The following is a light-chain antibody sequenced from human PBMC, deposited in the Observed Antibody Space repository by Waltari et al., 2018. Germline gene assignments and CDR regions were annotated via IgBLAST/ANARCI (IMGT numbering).Light chain of an antibody. V-gene: IGLV1-51*01. CDR3: GAWDSSRSSF. J-gene: IGLJ1*01. CDR1: NSYVGKTY. Sequence: QSVLPQPPSVSAAPGQQVTIACPGNNSYVGKTYVSWYQQLPGTAPKLLIYDNDKRPSGIPDRFSGSKSGTLATLGITGLQTGDEADYYCGAWDSSRSSFFGTGTKVTVL. CDR2: DND.